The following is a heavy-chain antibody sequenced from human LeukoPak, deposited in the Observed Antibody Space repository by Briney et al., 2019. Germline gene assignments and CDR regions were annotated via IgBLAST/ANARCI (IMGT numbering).Heavy chain of an antibody. CDR3: VRHARDSSFSQFDF. CDR1: GFTFSQYW. J-gene: IGHJ4*02. D-gene: IGHD3-22*01. V-gene: IGHV3-7*04. Sequence: GGSLRLSCAASGFTFSQYWMSWVRQAPGKGLQWVALIKQDRSEIQYVDSVRGRFTISRDNARDSLFLQMNSLSSEDSAVYSCVRHARDSSFSQFDFWGQGVLVTVSS. CDR2: IKQDRSEI.